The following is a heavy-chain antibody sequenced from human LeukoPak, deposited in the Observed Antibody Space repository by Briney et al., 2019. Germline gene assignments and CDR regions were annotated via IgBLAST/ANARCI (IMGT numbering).Heavy chain of an antibody. CDR3: ARGRGYSGYTYEY. CDR1: GGSISSYY. Sequence: SQTLSLTCTVSGGSISSYYWSWIRQPPGKGLEWIGYIYYTGNTNYNPSLKSRVTISIDTSKNQFSLRLTSVTSADTAVFYCARGRGYSGYTYEYWGPGTTVTVSS. CDR2: IYYTGNT. D-gene: IGHD5-12*01. J-gene: IGHJ4*02. V-gene: IGHV4-59*01.